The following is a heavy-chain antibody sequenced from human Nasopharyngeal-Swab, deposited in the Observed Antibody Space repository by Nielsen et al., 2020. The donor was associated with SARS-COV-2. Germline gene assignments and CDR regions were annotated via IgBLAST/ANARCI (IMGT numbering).Heavy chain of an antibody. CDR2: LYPGDSDP. Sequence: GGSLRLSCKGSGYSFINYWIGWVRQMPGKGLEWMGILYPGDSDPRYNPSFQGQVTISADKSITTAYLQWSSLKASDTAMYYCARGGGPVGSRSWSLNGMDVWGQGTTVTVSS. CDR1: GYSFINYW. CDR3: ARGGGPVGSRSWSLNGMDV. J-gene: IGHJ6*02. D-gene: IGHD6-13*01. V-gene: IGHV5-51*01.